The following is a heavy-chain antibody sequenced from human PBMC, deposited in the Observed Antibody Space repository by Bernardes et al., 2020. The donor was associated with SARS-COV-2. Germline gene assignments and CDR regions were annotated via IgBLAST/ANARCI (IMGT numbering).Heavy chain of an antibody. V-gene: IGHV3-7*04. CDR2: IKEDGSKR. Sequence: GGSLRLSCAAPGFTFRDYWMTWVRQAPGKGLEWVANIKEDGSKRNYVDSVKGRFTISRDNAKGSLYLHMNSLRAEDAALYYCARVGFVDEGIDYWGQGSLVTVSS. D-gene: IGHD1-26*01. CDR3: ARVGFVDEGIDY. CDR1: GFTFRDYW. J-gene: IGHJ4*02.